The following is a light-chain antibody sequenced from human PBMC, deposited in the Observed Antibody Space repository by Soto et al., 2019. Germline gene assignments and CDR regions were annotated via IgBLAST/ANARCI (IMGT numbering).Light chain of an antibody. Sequence: DIQMTQSPYSLSASVGDRVTITCQASQDISNYLNWYQQKPGKAPKLLIYDASNLETGVPSRFSGSGSGTDFTFTISSLQPEDIATYYGQQYDNRPPYTFGQGTKLEIK. CDR3: QQYDNRPPYT. CDR2: DAS. V-gene: IGKV1-33*01. CDR1: QDISNY. J-gene: IGKJ2*01.